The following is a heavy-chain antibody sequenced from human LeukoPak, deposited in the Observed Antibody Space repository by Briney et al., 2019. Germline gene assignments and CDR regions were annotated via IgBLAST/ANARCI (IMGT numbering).Heavy chain of an antibody. Sequence: SQTLSLTCTVSGGSISSGDYYWSWIRQPPGKGLEWIGYIYYSGSTYYNPSLKSRVTISVDTSKNQFSLKLSSVTAADTAVYYCARFGYDSSGYYGLYAFDIWGQGTMVTVSS. CDR2: IYYSGST. J-gene: IGHJ3*02. CDR3: ARFGYDSSGYYGLYAFDI. D-gene: IGHD3-22*01. CDR1: GGSISSGDYY. V-gene: IGHV4-30-4*08.